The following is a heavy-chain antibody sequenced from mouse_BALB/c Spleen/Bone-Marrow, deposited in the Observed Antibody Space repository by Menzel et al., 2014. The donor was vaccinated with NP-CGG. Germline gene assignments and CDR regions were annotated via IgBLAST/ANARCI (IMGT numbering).Heavy chain of an antibody. Sequence: MHWVKQSHAKSLEWIGVISTYYGDASYNQKFKGKATMTVDKSSSTAYMELARLTSEDSAIYYCARSGGYDYFDYWGQGTTLTVSS. J-gene: IGHJ2*01. CDR2: ISTYYGDA. V-gene: IGHV1-67*01. CDR3: ARSGGYDYFDY. D-gene: IGHD2-2*01.